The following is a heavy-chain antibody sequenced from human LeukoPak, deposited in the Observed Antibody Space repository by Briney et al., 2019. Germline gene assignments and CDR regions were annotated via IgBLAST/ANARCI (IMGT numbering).Heavy chain of an antibody. CDR1: GGTFSSYA. D-gene: IGHD3-22*01. Sequence: ASVKVSCKASGGTFSSYAISWVRQAPGQGLEWMGRIIPIFGTANYAQKFQGRVTITTDESTSTAYMELSGLRSEDTAVCYCARDLYYDSSGYLGWSPFDYWGQGTLVTVSS. V-gene: IGHV1-69*05. CDR3: ARDLYYDSSGYLGWSPFDY. CDR2: IIPIFGTA. J-gene: IGHJ4*02.